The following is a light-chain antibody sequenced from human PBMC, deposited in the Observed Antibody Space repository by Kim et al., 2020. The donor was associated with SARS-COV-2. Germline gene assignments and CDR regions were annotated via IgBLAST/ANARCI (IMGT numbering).Light chain of an antibody. J-gene: IGLJ3*02. CDR3: QSWDSTIGV. CDR2: QDN. Sequence: VSPGQTVTITCSGDKLGEKYACWYQQKPGQAPVLVIFQDNKRPSGIPERFSGSNSGNAATLTISGTQPMDEADYYCQSWDSTIGVFGGGTQLTVL. V-gene: IGLV3-1*01. CDR1: KLGEKY.